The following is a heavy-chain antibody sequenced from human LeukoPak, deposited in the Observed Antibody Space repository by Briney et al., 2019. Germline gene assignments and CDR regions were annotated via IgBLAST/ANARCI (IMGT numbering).Heavy chain of an antibody. V-gene: IGHV1-2*02. CDR1: GYTFTVYY. CDR2: INPNSGGT. J-gene: IGHJ4*02. CDR3: ARDSDYYDSSGSPGLGY. Sequence: GXSVTVSCTASGYTFTVYYMHWVRQAPGQGLEWMGWINPNSGGTNYAQKFQGRVTMTRDTSISTAYMELSRLRSDDTAVYYCARDSDYYDSSGSPGLGYWGQGTLVTVSS. D-gene: IGHD3-22*01.